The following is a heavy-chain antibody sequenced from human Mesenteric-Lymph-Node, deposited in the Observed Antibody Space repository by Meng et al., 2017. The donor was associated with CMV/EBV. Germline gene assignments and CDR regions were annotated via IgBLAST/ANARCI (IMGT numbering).Heavy chain of an antibody. CDR2: ISYDGSNK. J-gene: IGHJ4*02. D-gene: IGHD2-15*01. V-gene: IGHV3-30-3*01. Sequence: GGSLRLSCAASGFTFSSYAMHWVRQAPGKGLEWVAVISYDGSNKYYADSVKGRFTISRDNSKNTLYLQMNSLRAEDMAVYYCARDREPYCSGGSCYPPDYWGQGTLVTVSS. CDR3: ARDREPYCSGGSCYPPDY. CDR1: GFTFSSYA.